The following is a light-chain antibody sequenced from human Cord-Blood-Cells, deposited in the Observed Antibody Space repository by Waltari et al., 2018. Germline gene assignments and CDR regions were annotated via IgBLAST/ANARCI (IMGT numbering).Light chain of an antibody. CDR3: QQYNSYSGT. CDR2: DAS. V-gene: IGKV1-5*01. J-gene: IGKJ3*01. CDR1: QSISSW. Sequence: DIQMTQSPSTLSASVGDRVTITSRASQSISSWLAWYQPQPGNAPKLLIYDASSLESWVPSRFSGSGSGTEFTLTISSLQPDDFATYYCQQYNSYSGTFGPGTKVDIK.